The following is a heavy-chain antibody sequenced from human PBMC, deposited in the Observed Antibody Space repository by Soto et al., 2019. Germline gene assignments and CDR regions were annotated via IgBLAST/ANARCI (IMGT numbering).Heavy chain of an antibody. J-gene: IGHJ3*01. CDR1: GFTFRDFA. V-gene: IGHV3-49*04. CDR3: TRTYYFEAPAFDF. Sequence: PGGSLRLSCTTSGFTFRDFAMSWVRQAPGKGLEWVGVTRSKDYGGRIDIAASVKDRFTISRSDSKSVACLEMNNLRAEDTAVYYCTRTYYFEAPAFDFWGQGTMVTVSS. D-gene: IGHD3-22*01. CDR2: TRSKDYGGRI.